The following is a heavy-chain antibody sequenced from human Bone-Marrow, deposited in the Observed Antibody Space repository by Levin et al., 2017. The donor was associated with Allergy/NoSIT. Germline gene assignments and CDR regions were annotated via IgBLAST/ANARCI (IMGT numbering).Heavy chain of an antibody. Sequence: PSETLSLTCAVYGGSFRGYYWTWIRQSPGKGLEWVGEIYHTGTTNYNPSLKSRVTISVYTPKNQFSLNMSSVTAADAAVYYCARRNWGFGYDYSYYMDVWGKGTTVTVSS. J-gene: IGHJ6*03. CDR1: GGSFRGYY. V-gene: IGHV4-34*01. CDR2: IYHTGTT. D-gene: IGHD7-27*01. CDR3: ARRNWGFGYDYSYYMDV.